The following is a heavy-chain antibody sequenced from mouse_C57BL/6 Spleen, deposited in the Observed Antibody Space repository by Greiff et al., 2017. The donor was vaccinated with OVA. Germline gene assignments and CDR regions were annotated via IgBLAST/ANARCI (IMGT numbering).Heavy chain of an antibody. Sequence: VKLVESGAELARPGASVKLSCKASGYTFTSYGISWVKQRTGQGLEWIGEIYPRSGNTYYNEKFKGKATLTADKSSSTAYMELRSLTSEDSAVYFCARDQLGRDDYWGQGTTLTVSS. V-gene: IGHV1-81*01. CDR3: ARDQLGRDDY. CDR2: IYPRSGNT. J-gene: IGHJ2*01. D-gene: IGHD4-1*02. CDR1: GYTFTSYG.